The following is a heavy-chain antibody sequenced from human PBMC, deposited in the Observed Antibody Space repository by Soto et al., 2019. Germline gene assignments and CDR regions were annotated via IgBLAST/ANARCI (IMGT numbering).Heavy chain of an antibody. CDR2: INAGNGNT. CDR3: ARVEGAWRYFDL. Sequence: ASVKVSCKASGYTFTSYAMHWLRQAPGQRLEWMGWINAGNGNTKYSQKFQGRVTITRDTSASTAYMELSSLRSEDTAVYCCARVEGAWRYFDLWGRGTLVTVSS. CDR1: GYTFTSYA. V-gene: IGHV1-3*01. D-gene: IGHD1-26*01. J-gene: IGHJ2*01.